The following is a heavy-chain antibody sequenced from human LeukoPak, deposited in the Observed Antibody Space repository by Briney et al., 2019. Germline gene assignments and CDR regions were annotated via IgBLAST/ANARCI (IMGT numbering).Heavy chain of an antibody. CDR3: ARAYDFWSGSYGMDV. D-gene: IGHD3-3*01. CDR1: GFTFSSYS. V-gene: IGHV3-21*01. CDR2: ISTSSYI. J-gene: IGHJ6*02. Sequence: GGSLRLSCAASGFTFSSYSMNWVRQAPGKGLEWVSSISTSSYIYYADSVKGRFTISRDNAKNSLYLQMNSLRAEDTAVYYCARAYDFWSGSYGMDVWGQGTTVTVSS.